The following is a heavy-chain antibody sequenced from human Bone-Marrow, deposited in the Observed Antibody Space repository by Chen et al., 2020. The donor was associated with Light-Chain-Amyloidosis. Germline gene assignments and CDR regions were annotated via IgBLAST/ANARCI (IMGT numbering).Heavy chain of an antibody. V-gene: IGHV1-3*01. CDR3: ARDRFYGSGSYYIFDY. CDR1: GYTFTNYA. Sequence: QVQLVQSGAEVKKPGASGKVSCKASGYTFTNYALHWVRQAPGQRLEWMGWINAGNGNTKYSQKFHGRVTITRDTSASIAYMELSSLRSEDTAVYYCARDRFYGSGSYYIFDYWGQGTLVTVSS. D-gene: IGHD3-10*01. CDR2: INAGNGNT. J-gene: IGHJ4*02.